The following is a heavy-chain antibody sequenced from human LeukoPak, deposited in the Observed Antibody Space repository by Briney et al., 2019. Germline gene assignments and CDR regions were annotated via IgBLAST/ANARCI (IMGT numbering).Heavy chain of an antibody. D-gene: IGHD2-21*01. CDR1: GGSISSGGYC. CDR3: ARGDCGGDCYSPYYYYYYMDV. V-gene: IGHV4-30-2*01. Sequence: PSETLSLTCTVSGGSISSGGYCWGWIRQPPGKGLEWIGYIYHSGSTYYNPSLKSRVAISVDRSKNQFSLKLSSVTAADTAVYYCARGDCGGDCYSPYYYYYYMDVWGKGTTVTVSS. J-gene: IGHJ6*03. CDR2: IYHSGST.